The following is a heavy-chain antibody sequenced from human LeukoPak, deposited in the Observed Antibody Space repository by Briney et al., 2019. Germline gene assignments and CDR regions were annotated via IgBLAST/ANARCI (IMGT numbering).Heavy chain of an antibody. V-gene: IGHV1-8*03. CDR1: GYTFTSYD. CDR3: ARGIRQQLVRQVSYYYMDV. Sequence: ASVKVSCKASGYTFTSYDINWVRQATGQGLEWMGWMNPNSGNTGNAQKFQDRVTINRNTSINTAYMELSSLRSEDTAVYYCARGIRQQLVRQVSYYYMDVWGKGTTVTVSS. D-gene: IGHD6-13*01. CDR2: MNPNSGNT. J-gene: IGHJ6*03.